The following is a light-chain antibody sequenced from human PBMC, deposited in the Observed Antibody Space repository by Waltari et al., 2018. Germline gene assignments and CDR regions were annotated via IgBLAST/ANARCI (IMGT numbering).Light chain of an antibody. CDR1: DSDVGAYDF. CDR3: SSYTTSSAPGV. J-gene: IGLJ1*01. V-gene: IGLV2-14*01. CDR2: EVS. Sequence: QSALTQPASVSGSPGQSITISCSGTDSDVGAYDFVSWYQQHPGKAPHLILYEVSNRPSGIFNRFSASKSGNTASLTISGLQAEDVADYCCSSYTTSSAPGVFGTGTRVTVL.